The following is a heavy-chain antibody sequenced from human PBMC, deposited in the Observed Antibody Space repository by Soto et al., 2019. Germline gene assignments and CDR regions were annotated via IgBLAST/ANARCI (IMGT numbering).Heavy chain of an antibody. CDR1: GFTFDDYA. Sequence: GGSLRLSCAASGFTFDDYAMHWVRQAPGKGLEWASGISWNSGSIGYADSVKGRFTISRDNAKNSLYLQMNSLRAEHPALYYCAKGAYSSGWDPYIQHWGQGTLVTVSS. D-gene: IGHD6-19*01. CDR2: ISWNSGSI. J-gene: IGHJ1*01. CDR3: AKGAYSSGWDPYIQH. V-gene: IGHV3-9*01.